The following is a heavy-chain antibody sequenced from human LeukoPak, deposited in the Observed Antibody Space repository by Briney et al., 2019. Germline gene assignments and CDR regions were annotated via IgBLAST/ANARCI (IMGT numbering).Heavy chain of an antibody. V-gene: IGHV1-2*02. CDR2: IHPNSGNT. Sequence: ASVKVSCKTSGYTFTVIGSYLYWVRQAPGQGLEWVGWIHPNSGNTKSAQKFQGRVTITRDMSTSTAYMELSSLRSEDTAVYYCAADQTFQELGWVNWFDPWGQGTLVTVSS. CDR3: AADQTFQELGWVNWFDP. D-gene: IGHD1-7*01. CDR1: GYTFTVIGSY. J-gene: IGHJ5*02.